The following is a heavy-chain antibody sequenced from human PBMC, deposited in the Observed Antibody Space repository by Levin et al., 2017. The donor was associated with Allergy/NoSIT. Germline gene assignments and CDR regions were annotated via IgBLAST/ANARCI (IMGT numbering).Heavy chain of an antibody. V-gene: IGHV3-43*01. J-gene: IGHJ6*03. D-gene: IGHD2-2*01. CDR1: GFIFDDYS. Sequence: PAASVKVSCAASGFIFDDYSMHWVRQPPGKGLEWVSLISWDGAGTYYADSVKGRFTISRDNSKNSLYLQMNSLRAEDTALYYCAKDYCSSTSCYDYYYYLDGWGKGTTVTVSS. CDR2: ISWDGAGT. CDR3: AKDYCSSTSCYDYYYYLDG.